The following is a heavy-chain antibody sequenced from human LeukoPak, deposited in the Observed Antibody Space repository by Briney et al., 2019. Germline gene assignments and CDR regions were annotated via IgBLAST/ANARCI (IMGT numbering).Heavy chain of an antibody. CDR1: GYTFTTYG. J-gene: IGHJ5*02. Sequence: GASVKVSCKASGYTFTTYGISWVRQAPGQGLEWMGWISAYSGNTNYAQKLQGRVTMTTDTSTSTAYMELRRLRSDDTAVYYCARDGPLAGVNNWFDPWGQGTLVTVSS. CDR3: ARDGPLAGVNNWFDP. V-gene: IGHV1-18*01. CDR2: ISAYSGNT. D-gene: IGHD6-19*01.